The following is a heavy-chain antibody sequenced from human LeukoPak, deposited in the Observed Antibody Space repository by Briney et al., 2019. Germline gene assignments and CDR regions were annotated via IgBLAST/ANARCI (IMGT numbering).Heavy chain of an antibody. CDR2: IDHSGST. CDR3: ARGVVYDFFDY. V-gene: IGHV4-34*01. CDR1: GGSFSGYY. D-gene: IGHD3-3*01. Sequence: SETLSLTCAVYGGSFSGYYWSWIRQPPGKGLEWIGEIDHSGSTNYNPSLKSRVTISVDTSKNQFSLKLSSVTAADTAVYYCARGVVYDFFDYWGQGTLVTVSS. J-gene: IGHJ4*02.